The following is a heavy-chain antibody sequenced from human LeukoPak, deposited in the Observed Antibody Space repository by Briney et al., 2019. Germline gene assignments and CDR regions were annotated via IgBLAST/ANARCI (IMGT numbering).Heavy chain of an antibody. D-gene: IGHD6-13*01. CDR3: ARDMRITGADDF. J-gene: IGHJ4*02. CDR1: GFTFGDYP. CDR2: IGGSGDII. V-gene: IGHV3-48*03. Sequence: GGSLRLSCAASGFTFGDYPMTWVRQAPGKGLEWVSCIGGSGDIIYYAESVKGRFTISRDNAKNSLYLQMNSLRAEDTAIYYCARDMRITGADDFWGQGTLVIVSS.